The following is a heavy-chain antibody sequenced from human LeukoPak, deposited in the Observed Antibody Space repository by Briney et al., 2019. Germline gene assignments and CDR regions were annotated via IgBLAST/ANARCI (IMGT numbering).Heavy chain of an antibody. CDR3: ARGARSDFWSGYGGDDAFDT. CDR1: GFTFSDYP. J-gene: IGHJ3*02. CDR2: ISGSSSTI. V-gene: IGHV3-48*04. D-gene: IGHD3-3*01. Sequence: GGSLRLSCAASGFTFSDYPMNWVRQAPGKGLEWVSYISGSSSTIYYADSVKGRFTISRDNAKNSLYLRMDSLRAEDTALYYCARGARSDFWSGYGGDDAFDTWGQGTMVTVSS.